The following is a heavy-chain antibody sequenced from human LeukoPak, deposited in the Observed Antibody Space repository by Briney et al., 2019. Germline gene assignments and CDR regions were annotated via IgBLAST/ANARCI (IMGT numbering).Heavy chain of an antibody. Sequence: GGSLRLSCAASGSTFSSYGMHCVRQAPGKGLEWVAVISYDGSNKYYADSVKGRFTISRDNSKNTLYLQMNSLRAEDTAVYYCAKDGEGRYCSSTSCYDLDYWGQGTLVTVSS. J-gene: IGHJ4*02. CDR2: ISYDGSNK. CDR1: GSTFSSYG. D-gene: IGHD2-2*01. CDR3: AKDGEGRYCSSTSCYDLDY. V-gene: IGHV3-30*18.